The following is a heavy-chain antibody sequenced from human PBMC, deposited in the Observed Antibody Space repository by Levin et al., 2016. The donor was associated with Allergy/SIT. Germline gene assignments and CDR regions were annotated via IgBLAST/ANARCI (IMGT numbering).Heavy chain of an antibody. CDR3: ARGRTMVRD. D-gene: IGHD3-10*01. V-gene: IGHV4-34*01. Sequence: SETLSLTCAVYGGSFSGYYWSWIRQPPGKGLEWIGEINHSGSTNYNPSLKSRVTISVDTSKNQFSLKLSSVTAADTAVYYCARGRTMVRDWGQGTTVTRLL. CDR2: INHSGST. CDR1: GGSFSGYY. J-gene: IGHJ6*02.